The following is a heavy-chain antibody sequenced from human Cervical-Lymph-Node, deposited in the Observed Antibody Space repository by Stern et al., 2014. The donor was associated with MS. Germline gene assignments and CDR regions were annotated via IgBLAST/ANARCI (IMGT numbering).Heavy chain of an antibody. CDR1: GYTFNRSG. Sequence: VQLVQSGAGVKKTGASVKVSCKAYGYTFNRSGITWVRQDPGQGIEWTGWIITYNGYTNYAQNFLGRXTMTTDTSTTTGYMDLRRLRPDDTAVYYCARDTAQLASWYFDLGGRGTLVTVSS. V-gene: IGHV1-18*01. CDR3: ARDTAQLASWYFDL. J-gene: IGHJ2*01. D-gene: IGHD6-6*01. CDR2: IITYNGYT.